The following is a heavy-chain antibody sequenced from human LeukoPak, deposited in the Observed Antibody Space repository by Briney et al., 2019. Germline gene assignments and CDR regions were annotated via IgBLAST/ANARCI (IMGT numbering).Heavy chain of an antibody. CDR3: ASHLARYYDSSGYCLDY. D-gene: IGHD3-22*01. J-gene: IGHJ4*02. CDR2: IIPIFGTA. V-gene: IGHV1-69*06. Sequence: ASVKVSCKASGGTFSSYSISWVRQAPGQGLEWMGGIIPIFGTANYAQKFQGRVTITADKSTSTAYMELSSLRSEDTAVYYCASHLARYYDSSGYCLDYWGQGTLVTVSS. CDR1: GGTFSSYS.